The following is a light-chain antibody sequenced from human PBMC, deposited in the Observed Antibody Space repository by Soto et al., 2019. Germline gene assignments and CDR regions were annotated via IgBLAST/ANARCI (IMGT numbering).Light chain of an antibody. Sequence: DIQMTQSPFSLSASIGDRVTITCRASQNISNLLHWYQQKSGKAPNLLMYGAANLQSGVPSRFTGSGSGTDFTLTISCLQSEDFATYYCQQYYSYPPITFGQGTQLEIK. J-gene: IGKJ5*01. CDR3: QQYYSYPPIT. V-gene: IGKV1-39*01. CDR2: GAA. CDR1: QNISNL.